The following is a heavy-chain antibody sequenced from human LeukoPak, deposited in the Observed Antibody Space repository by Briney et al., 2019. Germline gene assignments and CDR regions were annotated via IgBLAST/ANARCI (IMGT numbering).Heavy chain of an antibody. Sequence: SETLSLTCAVYGGSFSGYYWSWIRQPPGKGLEWIGEINHSGSTNYNPSFKSRVTISVDTSKNQFSLKLSSVTAADTAVYYCARGPIYYYYYYMDVWGKGTTVTVSS. CDR3: ARGPIYYYYYYMDV. J-gene: IGHJ6*03. CDR2: INHSGST. CDR1: GGSFSGYY. V-gene: IGHV4-34*01.